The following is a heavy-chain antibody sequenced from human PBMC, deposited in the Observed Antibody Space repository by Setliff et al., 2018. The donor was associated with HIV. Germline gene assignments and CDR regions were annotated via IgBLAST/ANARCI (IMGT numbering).Heavy chain of an antibody. V-gene: IGHV3-48*03. J-gene: IGHJ5*02. CDR3: AREGGSSGHAGFFGP. D-gene: IGHD6-19*01. Sequence: PGGSLRLSCEASGITFSSDEMNWVRQAPGKGVEWVSLISSTGETIYYADSVKGRFTISRDNSKNTMFLQMNSLRLDDTAVYYCAREGGSSGHAGFFGPWGQGTLVTVSS. CDR1: GITFSSDE. CDR2: ISSTGETI.